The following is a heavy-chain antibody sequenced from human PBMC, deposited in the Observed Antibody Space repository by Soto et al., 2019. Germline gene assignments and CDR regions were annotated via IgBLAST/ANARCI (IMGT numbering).Heavy chain of an antibody. Sequence: GGSLRLSCAASGFTFSDYYMSWIRQAPGKGLEWVSYISSSSSYTNYADSVKGRFTISRDNAKNSLYLQMNSLRAEDTAVYYCARRFEQLADYYYYGMDVWGQGTTVTVSS. V-gene: IGHV3-11*06. J-gene: IGHJ6*02. CDR2: ISSSSSYT. D-gene: IGHD6-6*01. CDR1: GFTFSDYY. CDR3: ARRFEQLADYYYYGMDV.